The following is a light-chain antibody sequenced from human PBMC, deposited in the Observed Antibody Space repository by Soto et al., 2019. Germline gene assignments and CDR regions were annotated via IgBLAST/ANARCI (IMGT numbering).Light chain of an antibody. V-gene: IGLV2-14*01. CDR2: DVT. Sequence: QSALTQPASVSGSPGQSITLSCTGTSNDVGGYNYVSWYQQHPGKAPKLIIYDVTYRPSGVSNRFSGSKSGNTASLTISGLQAEDEADYYCSSYTGSSTGVFGGGTKVTVL. CDR1: SNDVGGYNY. J-gene: IGLJ3*02. CDR3: SSYTGSSTGV.